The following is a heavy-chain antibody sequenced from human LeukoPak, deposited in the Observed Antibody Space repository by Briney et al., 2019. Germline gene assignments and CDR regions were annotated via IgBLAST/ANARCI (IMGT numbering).Heavy chain of an antibody. CDR1: GGSISSSSYY. V-gene: IGHV4-61*05. CDR3: ARGLGSYGSQQDY. D-gene: IGHD5-18*01. CDR2: IYYSGST. Sequence: SETLSLTCTVSGGSISSSSYYWGWIRQPPGKGLEWIGYIYYSGSTNYNPSLKSRVTISVDTSRNQFSLQLTSVTAADTAVYYCARGLGSYGSQQDYWGQGTLVTVSS. J-gene: IGHJ4*02.